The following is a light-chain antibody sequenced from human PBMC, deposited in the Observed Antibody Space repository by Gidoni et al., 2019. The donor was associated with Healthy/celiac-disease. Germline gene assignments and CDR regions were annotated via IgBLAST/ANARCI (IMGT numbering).Light chain of an antibody. CDR3: QSADSSGTHWV. CDR2: KDS. CDR1: ALPKQY. J-gene: IGLJ3*02. Sequence: SYELTQPPSVSVSPGQTARITCSGDALPKQYAYWYQQKPGQAPVLVIPKDSERPSGIPERFSGSSSGTTVTLTISGVQAEDEADYYCQSADSSGTHWVFGGGTKLTVL. V-gene: IGLV3-25*03.